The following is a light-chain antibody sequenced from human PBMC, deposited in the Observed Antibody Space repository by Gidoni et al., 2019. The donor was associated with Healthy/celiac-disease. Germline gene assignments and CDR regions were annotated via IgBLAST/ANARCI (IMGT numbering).Light chain of an antibody. CDR3: QQYNSYSRP. J-gene: IGKJ1*01. CDR2: DDS. Sequence: DIQMTQSPSTLSASVGDRVTITCRASQSISSWLAWYQQKPGKAPKLLIYDDSSLESGVHSRFSGSGSGTEFTLTISSLQPDDFATYYCQQYNSYSRPFGQGTKVEIK. CDR1: QSISSW. V-gene: IGKV1-5*01.